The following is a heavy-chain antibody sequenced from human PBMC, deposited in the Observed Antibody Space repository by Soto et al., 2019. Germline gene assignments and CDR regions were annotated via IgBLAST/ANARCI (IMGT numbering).Heavy chain of an antibody. J-gene: IGHJ6*02. Sequence: GASVKVSCKASGYTFTSYYMHWVRQAPGQGLAWMGIINPSGGSTSYAQKFQGRVTMTRDTSTSTVYMELSSLRSEDTAVYYCARDLHDGCRGNYYYGMDGWGQGTTVIVSS. CDR1: GYTFTSYY. D-gene: IGHD6-19*01. CDR2: INPSGGST. CDR3: ARDLHDGCRGNYYYGMDG. V-gene: IGHV1-46*01.